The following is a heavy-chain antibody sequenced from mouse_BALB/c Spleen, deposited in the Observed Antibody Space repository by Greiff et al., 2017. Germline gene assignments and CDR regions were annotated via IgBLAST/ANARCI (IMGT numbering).Heavy chain of an antibody. J-gene: IGHJ4*01. Sequence: QVQLQQPGAELVKPGTSVKLSCKASGYNFTSYWINWVKLRPGQGLEWIGDIYPGSGSTNYNEKFKSKATLTVDTSSSTAYMQLSSLASEDSALYYCARGYDYDDYYAMDYWGQGTSVTVSS. CDR2: IYPGSGST. CDR1: GYNFTSYW. D-gene: IGHD2-4*01. CDR3: ARGYDYDDYYAMDY. V-gene: IGHV1-55*01.